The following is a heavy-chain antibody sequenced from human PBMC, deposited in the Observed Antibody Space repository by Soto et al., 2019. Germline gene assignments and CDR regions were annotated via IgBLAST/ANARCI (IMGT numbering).Heavy chain of an antibody. CDR2: IIPLLGVT. CDR3: ERGVPLYGGKFYFDS. V-gene: IGHV1-69*10. D-gene: IGHD3-16*01. Sequence: SVNGSCKASGGPFSRYAATLVRQAPGQGLEWMGGIIPLLGVTSFAQNFQGRVTITADKSTSTAYMELSSLTSEDTAFYYCERGVPLYGGKFYFDSWGQGSLVTGSS. CDR1: GGPFSRYA. J-gene: IGHJ4*02.